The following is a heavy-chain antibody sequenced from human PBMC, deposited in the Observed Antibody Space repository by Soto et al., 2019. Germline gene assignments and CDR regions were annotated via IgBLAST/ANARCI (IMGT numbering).Heavy chain of an antibody. D-gene: IGHD6-13*01. CDR1: GGSISSSNW. CDR3: ARAPGGIAAAGPSFWFDP. J-gene: IGHJ5*02. CDR2: IYHSGST. V-gene: IGHV4-4*02. Sequence: SETLSLTCAVSGGSISSSNWWSWVRQPPGKGLEWIGEIYHSGSTNYNPSLKSRVTISVDKSKNQFSLKLSSVTAADTAVYYCARAPGGIAAAGPSFWFDPWGQGTLVTVSS.